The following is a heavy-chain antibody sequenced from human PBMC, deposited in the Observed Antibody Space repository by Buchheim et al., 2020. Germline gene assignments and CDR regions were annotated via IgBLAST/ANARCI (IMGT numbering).Heavy chain of an antibody. CDR1: GFTFSYG. J-gene: IGHJ4*02. CDR2: SRDGNT. D-gene: IGHD2-2*03. V-gene: IGHV3-23*01. Sequence: EVQLLESGGGLVQPGGSLRLSCATSGFTFSYGMYWVRQTPGKGLEWVSTSRDGNTYYADSVRGRFTISRDNSKKTLYLQMNSLRADDTGVYYCAKDGWVSQGDYFDYWGQG. CDR3: AKDGWVSQGDYFDY.